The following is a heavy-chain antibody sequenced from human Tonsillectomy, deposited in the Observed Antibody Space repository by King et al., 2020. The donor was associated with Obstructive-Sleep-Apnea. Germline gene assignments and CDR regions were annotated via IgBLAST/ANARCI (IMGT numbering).Heavy chain of an antibody. V-gene: IGHV3-48*04. CDR1: GFNFSRYS. CDR2: ISSTGSTI. D-gene: IGHD3-22*01. CDR3: ARDPITMMLVVTYFDY. Sequence: QLVESGGGLVQPGGSLRLSCAASGFNFSRYSMNWVRQAPGKGLEWVSYISSTGSTIYYADSVKGRFTISRDNAKNSLYLQMNSLRAEDTAVYYCARDPITMMLVVTYFDYWGQGTLVTVSS. J-gene: IGHJ4*02.